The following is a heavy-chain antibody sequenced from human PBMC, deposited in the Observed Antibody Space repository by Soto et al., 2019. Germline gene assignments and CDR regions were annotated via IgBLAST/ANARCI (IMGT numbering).Heavy chain of an antibody. CDR2: IYYSGST. CDR1: GGSISSSSYY. J-gene: IGHJ5*02. V-gene: IGHV4-39*01. Sequence: QLQLQESGPGLVKPSETLSLTCTVSGGSISSSSYYWGWIRQPPGKGLEWIGSIYYSGSTYYNPSLKSRVTIAVDTSKNQFSLKLSSVTAADTAVYYCARHRPNCYGSGSAVGFWFDPWGQGTLVTVSS. CDR3: ARHRPNCYGSGSAVGFWFDP. D-gene: IGHD3-10*01.